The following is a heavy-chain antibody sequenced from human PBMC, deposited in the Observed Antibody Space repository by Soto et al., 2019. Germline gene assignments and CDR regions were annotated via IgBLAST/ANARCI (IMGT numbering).Heavy chain of an antibody. CDR1: GFTFSSYS. D-gene: IGHD6-13*01. V-gene: IGHV3-21*01. CDR2: ISSSSSYI. CDR3: ARDTSIAAAGTLDY. J-gene: IGHJ4*02. Sequence: GGSLRFSCAASGFTFSSYSMNWVRQAPGKGLEWVSSISSSSSYIYYADSVKGRFTISRDNAKNSLYLQMNSLRAEDTAVYYCARDTSIAAAGTLDYWGQGTLVTVSS.